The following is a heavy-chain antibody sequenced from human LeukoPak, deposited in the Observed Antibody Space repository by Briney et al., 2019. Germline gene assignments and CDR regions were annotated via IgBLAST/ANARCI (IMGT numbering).Heavy chain of an antibody. J-gene: IGHJ4*02. Sequence: GGSLRLSCAASGFTFSDYYMSWIRQAPGKGLEWVSYISSSGSTIYYADSVKGRFTISRDNAKNSLYLQMNSLRAEDMAVYYCAKPRPGGSTEPFDSWGQGTLVTVSS. CDR2: ISSSGSTI. CDR1: GFTFSDYY. V-gene: IGHV3-11*01. CDR3: AKPRPGGSTEPFDS. D-gene: IGHD1-26*01.